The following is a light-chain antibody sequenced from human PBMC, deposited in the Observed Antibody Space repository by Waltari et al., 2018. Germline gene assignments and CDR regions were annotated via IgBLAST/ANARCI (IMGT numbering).Light chain of an antibody. CDR2: QVT. CDR1: NNDVGTYDL. V-gene: IGLV2-23*02. Sequence: QSALTQPASMSASPGQSITISCTATNNDVGTYDLVSWYQQHPGRAPKLLIFQVTKRPSEVSGRFSGSKSADTASLTISGLQPEDEADYYCCSYAGTWLFGGGTKVTVL. CDR3: CSYAGTWL. J-gene: IGLJ3*02.